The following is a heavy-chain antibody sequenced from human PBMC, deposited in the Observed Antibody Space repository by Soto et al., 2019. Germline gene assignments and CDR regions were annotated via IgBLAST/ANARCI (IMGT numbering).Heavy chain of an antibody. D-gene: IGHD3-10*01. CDR1: GFTFSTCT. CDR3: ARDILSGGAYPDS. J-gene: IGHJ5*01. Sequence: GGSLRLSCAASGFTFSTCTMSWVRQAPGKGLEWISSISSGSSYIYYAGSVKGRFTISRDNAKNSLFLQMNSLRADDTAVYYCARDILSGGAYPDSWGQGTKVTVSS. CDR2: ISSGSSYI. V-gene: IGHV3-21*01.